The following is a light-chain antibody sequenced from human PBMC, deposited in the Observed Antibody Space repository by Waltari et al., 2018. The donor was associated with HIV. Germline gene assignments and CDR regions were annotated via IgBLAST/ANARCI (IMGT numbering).Light chain of an antibody. J-gene: IGLJ1*01. CDR1: SSNTGSNY. CDR2: RNN. Sequence: QSVLTQPPSASGTPGQRVTIACSGSSSNTGSNYVYWYQQLPGTAPKLLIYRNNQRPLGVPDRFSGSKSGTSASLAISGLRSEDEADYYCAAWDGRRGVFGTGTKVTVL. V-gene: IGLV1-47*01. CDR3: AAWDGRRGV.